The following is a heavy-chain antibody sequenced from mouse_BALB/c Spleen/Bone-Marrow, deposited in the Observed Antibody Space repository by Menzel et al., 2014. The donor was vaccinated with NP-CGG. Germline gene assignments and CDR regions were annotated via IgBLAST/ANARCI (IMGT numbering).Heavy chain of an antibody. CDR2: IYPGDGVT. Sequence: VQLQQSGAELARPGASVKLSCKASGYTFTSYWMQWVKQRPGQGLEWIGAIYPGDGVTRYTQKFKGKATLTADKHSSTAYMQLSSMASKDSAVYYCARGRNYYVSSYYYDYWGQGPTLTVSS. CDR3: ARGRNYYVSSYYYDY. J-gene: IGHJ2*01. D-gene: IGHD1-1*01. V-gene: IGHV1-87*01. CDR1: GYTFTSYW.